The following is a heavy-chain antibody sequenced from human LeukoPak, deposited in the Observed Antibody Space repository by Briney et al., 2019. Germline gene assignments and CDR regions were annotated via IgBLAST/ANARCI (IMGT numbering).Heavy chain of an antibody. CDR3: ARERMVRGVIGWFDP. CDR2: MNPNSGNT. V-gene: IGHV1-8*01. Sequence: GASVKVSCKGSGYTFPRYDINWVGPAPGQGLEWMGWMNPNSGNTGYAQKFQGRVTMTRNTSISTAYMELSSLRSEDTAVYYCARERMVRGVIGWFDPWGQGTLVTVSS. D-gene: IGHD3-10*01. CDR1: GYTFPRYD. J-gene: IGHJ5*02.